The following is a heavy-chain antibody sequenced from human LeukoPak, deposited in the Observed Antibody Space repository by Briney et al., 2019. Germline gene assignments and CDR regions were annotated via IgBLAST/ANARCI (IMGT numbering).Heavy chain of an antibody. J-gene: IGHJ6*03. CDR1: GFTVSSNC. D-gene: IGHD3-10*01. Sequence: GGSLRLSCAASGFTVSSNCMSWVRQAPGKGLEWASVIYSGGSTYYADSVKGRFTISRDNSKNTLYLQMNSLRAEDTAVYYCASGSGSYRTPYYYMDVWGTGTTVTVSS. V-gene: IGHV3-53*01. CDR3: ASGSGSYRTPYYYMDV. CDR2: IYSGGST.